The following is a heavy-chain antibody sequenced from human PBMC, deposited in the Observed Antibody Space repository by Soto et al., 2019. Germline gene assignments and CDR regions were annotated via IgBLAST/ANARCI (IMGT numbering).Heavy chain of an antibody. V-gene: IGHV3-30-3*01. CDR1: GFTFSSYA. Sequence: GWSPRISCSASGFTFSSYAMHWVRQAPGKGLEWVAVISYDGSNKYYADSVKGRFTISRDNSKNTLYLQMNSLRAEDTAVYYCARDLYNVGSGCDGLVISSYYYYGIEVLGQGTTVT. CDR3: ARDLYNVGSGCDGLVISSYYYYGIEV. D-gene: IGHD3-22*01. J-gene: IGHJ6*02. CDR2: ISYDGSNK.